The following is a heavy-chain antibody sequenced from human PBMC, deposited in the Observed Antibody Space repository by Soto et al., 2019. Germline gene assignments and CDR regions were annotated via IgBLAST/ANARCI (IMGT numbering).Heavy chain of an antibody. D-gene: IGHD4-17*01. J-gene: IGHJ4*02. CDR2: ISYDGSNK. CDR3: ANMDYGDYFDY. Sequence: ESVGGVVQPGRSLRLSCAASGFTFSSYGMHWVRQAPGKGLEWVAVISYDGSNKYYADSVKGRFTISRDNSKNTLYLQMNSLRAEDTAVYYCANMDYGDYFDYWGQGTLVTVSS. V-gene: IGHV3-30*18. CDR1: GFTFSSYG.